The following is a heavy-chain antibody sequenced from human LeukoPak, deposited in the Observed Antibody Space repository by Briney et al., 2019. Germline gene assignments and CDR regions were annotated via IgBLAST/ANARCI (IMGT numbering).Heavy chain of an antibody. CDR3: AKGAARPVYYYMDV. J-gene: IGHJ6*03. D-gene: IGHD6-6*01. CDR1: GFTFSDYA. Sequence: GGSLRLSCAASGFTFSDYAMNWVRQAPGKGLEWVSTITSGDRTYYADSVKGGFTISSDNSKNTLYLQMNSLRAEDTAVYYCAKGAARPVYYYMDVWGKGTTVTVSS. V-gene: IGHV3-23*01. CDR2: ITSGDRT.